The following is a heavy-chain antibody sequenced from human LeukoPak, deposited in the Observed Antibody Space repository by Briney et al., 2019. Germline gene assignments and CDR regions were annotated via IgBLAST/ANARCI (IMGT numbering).Heavy chain of an antibody. CDR1: GGSISSSSYY. D-gene: IGHD2-15*01. V-gene: IGHV4-39*01. J-gene: IGHJ4*02. Sequence: SETLSLTCTVSGGSISSSSYYWGWIRQPPGKGLEWIGSIYYSGSTYYNPSLKSRVTISVDTSKNQFSLKLSSVTAADTAVYNCASAAQTLGYCSGGSCYSSRPFDYWGQGTLVTVSS. CDR2: IYYSGST. CDR3: ASAAQTLGYCSGGSCYSSRPFDY.